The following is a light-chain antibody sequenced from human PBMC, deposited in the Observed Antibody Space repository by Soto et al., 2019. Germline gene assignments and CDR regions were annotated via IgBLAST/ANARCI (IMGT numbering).Light chain of an antibody. CDR2: EVT. J-gene: IGLJ2*01. V-gene: IGLV2-8*01. Sequence: QSVLTQPSSASGSPGQSVTISCTGTSSDVGGYNYVSWYQQPAGKAPKLVIYEVTKRPSGVPDRFSGSKSGNTASLTVSGLQAEDEADYYCGSYAGRNNLVVFGGGTKLTVL. CDR1: SSDVGGYNY. CDR3: GSYAGRNNLVV.